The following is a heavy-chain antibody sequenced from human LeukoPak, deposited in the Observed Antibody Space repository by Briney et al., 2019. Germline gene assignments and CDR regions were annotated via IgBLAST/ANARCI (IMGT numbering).Heavy chain of an antibody. J-gene: IGHJ6*03. CDR1: GFTFSNYG. Sequence: GGSLRLSCAASGFTFSNYGMSWVRQAPGKGLEWVSGMSGSGGSTYYADSVKGRFTISRDNSKNTLYLQMNSLRAEDTAVYYCARVALSRNSSGWRYYYYYMDVWGKGTTVTVSS. CDR3: ARVALSRNSSGWRYYYYYMDV. CDR2: MSGSGGST. V-gene: IGHV3-23*01. D-gene: IGHD6-19*01.